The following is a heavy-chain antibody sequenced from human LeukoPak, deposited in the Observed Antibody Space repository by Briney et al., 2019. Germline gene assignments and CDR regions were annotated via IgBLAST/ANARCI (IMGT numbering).Heavy chain of an antibody. CDR3: ARDPDYYDSSGIHFDY. CDR1: GYTFTSYG. V-gene: IGHV1-18*01. D-gene: IGHD3-22*01. Sequence: GASVTVSCMASGYTFTSYGISWVRQAPGQGIEGIGWVSAYNGNTNYAQKLQGRVTMTTETSTSTAYMELRSLRSDDTAVYYWARDPDYYDSSGIHFDYWGQGTLVTVSS. CDR2: VSAYNGNT. J-gene: IGHJ4*02.